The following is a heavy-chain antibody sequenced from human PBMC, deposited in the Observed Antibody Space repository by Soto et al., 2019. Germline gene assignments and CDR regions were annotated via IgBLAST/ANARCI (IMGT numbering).Heavy chain of an antibody. J-gene: IGHJ6*02. CDR1: GGSISSGGYY. V-gene: IGHV4-31*03. CDR3: ARGRITMVRGVLYGMDV. CDR2: IYYSGST. Sequence: SETLSLTCTVSGGSISSGGYYWSWIRQHPGKGLEWIGYIYYSGSTYYNPSLKSRVTISVDTSKNQFSLKLSSVTAADTAVYYCARGRITMVRGVLYGMDVWGQGTTVT. D-gene: IGHD3-10*01.